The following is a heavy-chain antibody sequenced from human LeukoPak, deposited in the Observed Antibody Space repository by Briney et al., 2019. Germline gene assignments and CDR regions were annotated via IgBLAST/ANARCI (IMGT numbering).Heavy chain of an antibody. CDR3: ARAHPTYYYDSSGYYLDY. V-gene: IGHV1-69*13. D-gene: IGHD3-22*01. CDR1: GGTFSVYA. J-gene: IGHJ4*02. Sequence: GASVNVSFKASGGTFSVYAISWVRQAPGQGLEWMGGIIPIFGTANYAQKFQGRVRITADESTSTAYMELSSLRSEDTAVYYCARAHPTYYYDSSGYYLDYWGQGTLVTVSS. CDR2: IIPIFGTA.